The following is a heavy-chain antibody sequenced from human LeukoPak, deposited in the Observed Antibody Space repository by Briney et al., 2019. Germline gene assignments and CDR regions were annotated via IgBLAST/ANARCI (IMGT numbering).Heavy chain of an antibody. D-gene: IGHD6-19*01. J-gene: IGHJ4*02. CDR1: GDSISSSSYY. Sequence: SETLSLTCTVPGDSISSSSYYWGWIRQPPGKWLEWIGTIYYTGNTYYNPSLKSRVTISVDTSKSQFSLKLSSVTAADTAVYYCARLLTVAGRIDYWGQGTLVTVSS. CDR3: ARLLTVAGRIDY. V-gene: IGHV4-39*01. CDR2: IYYTGNT.